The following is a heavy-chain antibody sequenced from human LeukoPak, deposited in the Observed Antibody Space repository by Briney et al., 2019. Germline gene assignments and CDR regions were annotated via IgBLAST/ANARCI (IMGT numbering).Heavy chain of an antibody. V-gene: IGHV4-39*07. J-gene: IGHJ5*02. CDR1: GGSISSTTYY. CDR2: IYYSGST. CDR3: ARRRLGKIRQLRYFDEDWFDP. Sequence: SETLSLTCTVSGGSISSTTYYWGWIRQPPGKGLEWIGSIYYSGSTYYNPSLKSRVTISVDTSKNQFSLKLSSVTAADTAVYYCARRRLGKIRQLRYFDEDWFDPWGQGTLVTVSS. D-gene: IGHD3-9*01.